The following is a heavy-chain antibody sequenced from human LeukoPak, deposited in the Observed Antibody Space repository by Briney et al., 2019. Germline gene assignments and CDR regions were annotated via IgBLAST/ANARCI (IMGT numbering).Heavy chain of an antibody. CDR3: ARDRSLDSSTYYDSSGYVY. J-gene: IGHJ4*02. V-gene: IGHV1-18*01. Sequence: GASVKVSCKASGYTFTSYGISWVRQAPGQGLEWMGWISAYNGNTNYAQKLQGRVTMTTDTSTSTAYMGLRSLRSDDTAVYYCARDRSLDSSTYYDSSGYVYWGQGTLVTVSS. CDR1: GYTFTSYG. D-gene: IGHD3-22*01. CDR2: ISAYNGNT.